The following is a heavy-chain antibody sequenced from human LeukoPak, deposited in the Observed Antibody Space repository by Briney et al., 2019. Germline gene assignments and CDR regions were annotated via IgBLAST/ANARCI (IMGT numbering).Heavy chain of an antibody. Sequence: PSETLSLTCAVYGGSFSGYYWSWIRQPPGKGLEWIGEINHSGSTNYNPSLKSRVTISVDTSKNQFSLKLSSVTAADTAVYYCARKQSSGYYLNWFDPWGQGTLVTVSS. J-gene: IGHJ5*02. CDR1: GGSFSGYY. D-gene: IGHD3-22*01. CDR3: ARKQSSGYYLNWFDP. CDR2: INHSGST. V-gene: IGHV4-34*01.